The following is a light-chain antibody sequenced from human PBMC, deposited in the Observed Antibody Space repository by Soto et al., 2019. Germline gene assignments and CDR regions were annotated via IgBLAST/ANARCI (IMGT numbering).Light chain of an antibody. J-gene: IGLJ1*01. Sequence: QSALTQPASVSGSPGQSISISCTGTSSDVVTYNLVSWYQQHPGKAPTVLIYEGTKRPSGVSSRFSGSKSGNTASLTISGLQTEDEADYYCYSFAGSTTFPYVFGPGTKVTVL. CDR3: YSFAGSTTFPYV. V-gene: IGLV2-23*03. CDR1: SSDVVTYNL. CDR2: EGT.